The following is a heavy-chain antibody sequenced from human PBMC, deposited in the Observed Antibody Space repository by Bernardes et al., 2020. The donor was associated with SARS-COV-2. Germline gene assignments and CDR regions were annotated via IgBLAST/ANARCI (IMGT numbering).Heavy chain of an antibody. CDR2: KSGSGSAT. CDR1: GFSFSGYA. J-gene: IGHJ5*02. D-gene: IGHD4-17*01. Sequence: GVSLRLYCAGSGFSFSGYAMTWVGQAPGKGVEWVSAKSGSGSATYYTDSVKGRVTISRDNSKNTLFLQMNSLRAEDTALYFCAREDYDLDLWRQGTPVTVSS. CDR3: AREDYDLDL. V-gene: IGHV3-23*01.